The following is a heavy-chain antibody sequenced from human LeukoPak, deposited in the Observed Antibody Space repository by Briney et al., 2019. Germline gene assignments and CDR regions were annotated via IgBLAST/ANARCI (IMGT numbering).Heavy chain of an antibody. Sequence: PSETLSLTCTVSGGSISSYYWSWIRQPPGKGLEWIGYIYYSGSTNYNPSLKSRVTISVDTSKNQFSLKLSSVTAADTAVYYCARGGSSTSDSDFDYWGQGTLVTVSS. CDR2: IYYSGST. J-gene: IGHJ4*02. CDR1: GGSISSYY. D-gene: IGHD1-26*01. V-gene: IGHV4-59*01. CDR3: ARGGSSTSDSDFDY.